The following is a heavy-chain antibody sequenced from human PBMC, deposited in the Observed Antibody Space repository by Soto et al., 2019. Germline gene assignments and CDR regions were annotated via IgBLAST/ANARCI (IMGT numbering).Heavy chain of an antibody. CDR2: ISAYNGNT. D-gene: IGHD2-2*01. J-gene: IGHJ6*02. CDR3: ASFFCSSTSCYDYYYGMDV. V-gene: IGHV1-18*01. Sequence: ASVKVSCKASGYTFTSYGISWVRQAPGQGLEWMGWISAYNGNTNYAQKLQGRVTMTTDTSTSTAYMELRSLRSDDTAVYYCASFFCSSTSCYDYYYGMDVRGQGTTVTVSS. CDR1: GYTFTSYG.